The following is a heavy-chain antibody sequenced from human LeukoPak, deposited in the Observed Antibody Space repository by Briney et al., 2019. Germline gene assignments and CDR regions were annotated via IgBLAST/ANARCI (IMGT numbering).Heavy chain of an antibody. Sequence: SETLSVTCTVSGDSISSSRYYWGWIRQPPGEGLEWIASIYYSGNTYYNPSLKSRVTISVDTSNNQFSLKLTSVTAADTAVYYCARQDHIMVVIPLDWGQGTLVTVSS. D-gene: IGHD2-21*01. V-gene: IGHV4-39*01. CDR2: IYYSGNT. CDR1: GDSISSSRYY. CDR3: ARQDHIMVVIPLD. J-gene: IGHJ4*02.